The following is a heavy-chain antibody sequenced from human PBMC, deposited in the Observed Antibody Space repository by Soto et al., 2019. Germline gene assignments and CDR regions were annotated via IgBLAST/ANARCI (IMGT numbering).Heavy chain of an antibody. CDR3: AKARLWGGDGYNSYNYYGLDV. J-gene: IGHJ6*02. CDR1: GFTFDDYA. CDR2: ISWNSGSI. D-gene: IGHD3-16*01. Sequence: EVQLVESGGGLVQPGRSLRLSCAASGFTFDDYAMHWVRQAPGKGLEWVSGISWNSGSIGYADSVKGRFTISRDNAKNSRYLQMNRLRAEDTALYYCAKARLWGGDGYNSYNYYGLDVWGQGTTVTVSS. V-gene: IGHV3-9*01.